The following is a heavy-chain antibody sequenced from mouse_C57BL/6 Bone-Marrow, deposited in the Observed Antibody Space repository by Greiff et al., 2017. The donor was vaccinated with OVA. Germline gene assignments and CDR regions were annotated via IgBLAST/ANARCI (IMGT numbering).Heavy chain of an antibody. CDR2: ISSGGSYT. D-gene: IGHD2-4*01. J-gene: IGHJ2*01. Sequence: EVNVVESGGDLVKPGGSLKLSCAASGFTFSSYGMSWVRQTPDKRLEWVATISSGGSYTYYPDSVKGRFTISRDNAKNTLYLQMSSLKSEDTAMYYCARNEDYDGRGYYFDYWGQGTTLTVSS. CDR1: GFTFSSYG. V-gene: IGHV5-6*01. CDR3: ARNEDYDGRGYYFDY.